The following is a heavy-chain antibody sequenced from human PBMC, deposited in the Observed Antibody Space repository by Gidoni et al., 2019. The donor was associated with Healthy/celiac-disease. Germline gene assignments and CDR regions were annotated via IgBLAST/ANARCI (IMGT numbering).Heavy chain of an antibody. J-gene: IGHJ4*02. CDR2: ISSSSSYI. CDR3: ARVSSWYFDY. V-gene: IGHV3-21*01. D-gene: IGHD6-13*01. CDR1: GFTFSSYS. Sequence: AGFTFSSYSMNWVRQAPGKGLEWVSSISSSSSYIYYADSVKGRFTISRDNAKNSLYLQMNSLRAEDTAVYYCARVSSWYFDYWGQGTLVTVSS.